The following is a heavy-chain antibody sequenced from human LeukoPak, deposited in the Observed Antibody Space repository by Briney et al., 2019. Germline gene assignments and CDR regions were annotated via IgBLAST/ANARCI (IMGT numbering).Heavy chain of an antibody. CDR3: ASTHNNPDYDYVWGSYRYTLYY. CDR2: IYTSGST. CDR1: GGSISSYY. D-gene: IGHD3-16*02. V-gene: IGHV4-4*07. J-gene: IGHJ4*02. Sequence: SETLSLTCTVSGGSISSYYWSWIRQPAGKGLEWIGRIYTSGSTFYNPSLKSRVTISVDPSKNQFSLKLSSVIVADTAVYYCASTHNNPDYDYVWGSYRYTLYYWGQGTLVTVSS.